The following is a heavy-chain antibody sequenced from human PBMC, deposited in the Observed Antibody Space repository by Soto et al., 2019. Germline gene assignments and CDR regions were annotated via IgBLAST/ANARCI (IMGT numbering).Heavy chain of an antibody. J-gene: IGHJ5*02. V-gene: IGHV3-30*03. Sequence: PGGSLRLSCAASGFTFSSYGMHWVRQAPGKGLEWVAVISYDGSNKYYADSVKGRFTISRDNSKNTLYLQMNSLRAEDTAVYYCAGCSGGSCYSAFDPWGQGTLVTVSS. D-gene: IGHD2-15*01. CDR1: GFTFSSYG. CDR2: ISYDGSNK. CDR3: AGCSGGSCYSAFDP.